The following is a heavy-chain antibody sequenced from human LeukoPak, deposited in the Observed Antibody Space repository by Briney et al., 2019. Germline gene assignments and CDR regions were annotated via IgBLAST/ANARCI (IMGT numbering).Heavy chain of an antibody. D-gene: IGHD6-6*01. CDR1: GDSINNYY. J-gene: IGHJ4*02. CDR3: ARHDPRGEPARLGFFDY. V-gene: IGHV4-59*08. Sequence: SQTLSLTCTVTGDSINNYYWSWIRQPPGKGLEWIGYIYYSGSTNYNPSLKSRVTISVDTSKNQFSLNLSSVTAADTAVYYCARHDPRGEPARLGFFDYWGQGTLVTVSS. CDR2: IYYSGST.